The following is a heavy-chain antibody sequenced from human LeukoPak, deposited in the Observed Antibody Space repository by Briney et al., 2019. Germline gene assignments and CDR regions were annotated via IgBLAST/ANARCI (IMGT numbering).Heavy chain of an antibody. J-gene: IGHJ4*02. CDR3: ASTKGLTGPSDY. CDR2: IIPIFGTA. Sequence: SVKVSCKASGGTFSSYAISWVRQAPGQGLEWMGGIIPIFGTANYAQKFQGRVTITTDESTSTAYMELSSLRSEDTAVYYCASTKGLTGPSDYWGQGTLVTVSS. CDR1: GGTFSSYA. D-gene: IGHD3-9*01. V-gene: IGHV1-69*05.